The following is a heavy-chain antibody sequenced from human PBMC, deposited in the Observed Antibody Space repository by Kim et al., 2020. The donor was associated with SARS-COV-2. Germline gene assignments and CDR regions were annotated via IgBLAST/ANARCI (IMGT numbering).Heavy chain of an antibody. D-gene: IGHD3-22*01. CDR1: GYTFTSYY. J-gene: IGHJ4*02. CDR3: ARGPPLAYYDDSSGYYYFDY. Sequence: ASVKVSCKASGYTFTSYYMHWVRQAPGQGLEWMGIINPSGGSTSYAQKFQGRVTMTRDTSTSTVYMELSSLRSEDTAVYYCARGPPLAYYDDSSGYYYFDYWGQGTLVTVSS. V-gene: IGHV1-46*01. CDR2: INPSGGST.